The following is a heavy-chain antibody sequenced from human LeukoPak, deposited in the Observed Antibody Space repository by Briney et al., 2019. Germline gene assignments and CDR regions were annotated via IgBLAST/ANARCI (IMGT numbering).Heavy chain of an antibody. CDR3: TPNNHYYGSGSYFDY. CDR1: GYTFTSYG. J-gene: IGHJ4*01. Sequence: ASVKVSCKASGYTFTSYGISWVRQAPGQGLEWMGWISAYNGNTNYAQKLQGRVTMTTDTSTSTAYMELRSLRSDDTAVYYCTPNNHYYGSGSYFDYWGHGTLVTVSS. CDR2: ISAYNGNT. V-gene: IGHV1-18*01. D-gene: IGHD3-10*01.